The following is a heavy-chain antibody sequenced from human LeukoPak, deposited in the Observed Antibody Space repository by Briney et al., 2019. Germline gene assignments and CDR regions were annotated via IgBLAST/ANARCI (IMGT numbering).Heavy chain of an antibody. V-gene: IGHV3-23*01. J-gene: IGHJ4*02. CDR1: GYPFSNFA. CDR2: ISGSDGTT. CDR3: AKHRLSVLGRGDH. D-gene: IGHD2-21*01. Sequence: GGSLRLSCEGSGYPFSNFAMSWIRQGPGKGLEWVADISGSDGTTCYADSVKGRFTISRDNSQNMLYMQMNSLRVEDTAVYYCAKHRLSVLGRGDHWGQGLLVTVSP.